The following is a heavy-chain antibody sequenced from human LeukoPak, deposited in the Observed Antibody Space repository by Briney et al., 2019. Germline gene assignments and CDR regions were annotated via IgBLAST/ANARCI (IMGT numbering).Heavy chain of an antibody. J-gene: IGHJ4*02. Sequence: PGGSLRLSCAASGFTFSNYTMRWVRQAPGKGLDWGSGIRGGGGSTYYADSVKGRFTISRDNSKNTLYLQMISLRAEDTAVYYCAKDRRYDILTGYRSPSSDYWGQGTLVTVSS. D-gene: IGHD3-9*01. CDR3: AKDRRYDILTGYRSPSSDY. CDR2: IRGGGGST. V-gene: IGHV3-23*01. CDR1: GFTFSNYT.